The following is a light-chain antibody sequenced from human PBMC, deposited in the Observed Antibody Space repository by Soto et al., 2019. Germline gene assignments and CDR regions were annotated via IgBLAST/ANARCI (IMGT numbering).Light chain of an antibody. Sequence: IVMTQSRTTLSVSPGLRSTLVCRASQSVSSNLAWYQQKNGQAPRLVTHGASKRATGFPARFSGSGYGTDFNLTISSLQSEDFAVYYCQQYNNWPWTFGQGTKVDIK. J-gene: IGKJ1*01. CDR3: QQYNNWPWT. CDR1: QSVSSN. CDR2: GAS. V-gene: IGKV3-15*01.